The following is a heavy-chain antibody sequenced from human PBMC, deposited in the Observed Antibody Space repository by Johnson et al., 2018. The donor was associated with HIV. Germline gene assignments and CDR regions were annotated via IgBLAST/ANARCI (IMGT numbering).Heavy chain of an antibody. CDR1: GFTFSNYW. J-gene: IGHJ3*02. Sequence: VQLVESGGGVVQPGGSLRLSCAASGFTFSNYWMSWVRQAPGKGLEWVANLKEDANEEYYVDSLQGRFTIFRDNAKNSMYLQMDNLRIDDTAIYYCARDDWGYDSSAFDAFDIWGQGTMVTVSS. D-gene: IGHD3-22*01. V-gene: IGHV3-7*05. CDR2: LKEDANEE. CDR3: ARDDWGYDSSAFDAFDI.